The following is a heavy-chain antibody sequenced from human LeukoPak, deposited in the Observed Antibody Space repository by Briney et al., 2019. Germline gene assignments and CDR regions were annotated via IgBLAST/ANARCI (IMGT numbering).Heavy chain of an antibody. CDR1: GLTFSNYW. V-gene: IGHV3-66*01. CDR2: IYSGGST. J-gene: IGHJ4*02. D-gene: IGHD6-13*01. Sequence: PGGSLRLSCAASGLTFSNYWMHWVRQAPGKGLEWVSVIYSGGSTYYADSVKGRFTISRDNSKNTLYLQMNSLRAEDTAVYYCALQQLKRYYFDYWGQGTLVTVSS. CDR3: ALQQLKRYYFDY.